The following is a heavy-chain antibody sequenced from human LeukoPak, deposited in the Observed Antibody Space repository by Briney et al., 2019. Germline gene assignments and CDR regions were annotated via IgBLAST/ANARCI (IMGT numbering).Heavy chain of an antibody. Sequence: GGSLRLSCAASGFTFNNAWMSWVRQAPGKGLEWVGRIRSKTDGGTTDYVAPVKGRFTISRDDSKNTLYLQMNSLRTEDTAVYYCTTSNSPPQDVWGKGTTVTVSP. D-gene: IGHD5-18*01. CDR3: TTSNSPPQDV. CDR1: GFTFNNAW. CDR2: IRSKTDGGTT. V-gene: IGHV3-15*01. J-gene: IGHJ6*04.